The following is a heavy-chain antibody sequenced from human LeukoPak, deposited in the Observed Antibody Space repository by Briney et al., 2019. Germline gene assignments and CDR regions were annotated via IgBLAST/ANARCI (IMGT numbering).Heavy chain of an antibody. D-gene: IGHD2-2*02. CDR2: ISWNSGSI. V-gene: IGHV3-9*03. CDR3: ARVVPAAIQDYYFDY. J-gene: IGHJ4*02. CDR1: GFTFHNYW. Sequence: PGGSLRLSCAASGFTFHNYWMTWVRQAPGKGLEWVSGISWNSGSIGYADSVKGRFTISRDNAKNSLYLQMNSLRAEDMALYYCARVVPAAIQDYYFDYWGQGTLVTVSS.